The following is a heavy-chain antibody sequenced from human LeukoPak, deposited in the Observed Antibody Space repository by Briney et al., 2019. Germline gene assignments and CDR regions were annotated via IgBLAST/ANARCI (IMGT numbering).Heavy chain of an antibody. J-gene: IGHJ4*02. CDR3: ARSDRSSTSCQFDY. V-gene: IGHV1-8*01. D-gene: IGHD2-2*01. CDR1: GYTFTSYD. CDR2: MNPNSGNT. Sequence: GASVKVSCKASGYTFTSYDINWVRQATGQGLEWMGWMNPNSGNTGYAQKFQGRVTMTRNTSISTAYMELSSLRSEDTAVYYCARSDRSSTSCQFDYWGQGTLVTVSS.